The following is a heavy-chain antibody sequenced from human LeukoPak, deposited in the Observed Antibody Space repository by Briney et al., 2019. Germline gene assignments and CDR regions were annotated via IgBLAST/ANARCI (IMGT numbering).Heavy chain of an antibody. CDR3: VKGGSGWYEEYSHN. V-gene: IGHV3-23*01. Sequence: GVSVTLSCTVSSFTFHTYDMMWLPQAPGKGRVWLLAISASGADPYYTDPGRGWFTSSRDISNNILYLHIQSLSADDTTVYYCVKGGSGWYEEYSHNWGQGTLVTVSS. D-gene: IGHD6-13*01. J-gene: IGHJ1*01. CDR1: SFTFHTYD. CDR2: ISASGADP.